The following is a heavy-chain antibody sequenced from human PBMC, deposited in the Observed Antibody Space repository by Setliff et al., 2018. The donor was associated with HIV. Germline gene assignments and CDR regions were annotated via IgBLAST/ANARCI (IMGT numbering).Heavy chain of an antibody. CDR2: IHHSGTT. Sequence: PSETLSLTCAVSGGSVDSRDYYWGWIRQPPGKGLEWIGNIHHSGTTYYNPSLKSRAAISIDTSKNQFFLKLKSVTVADTAVYYCAREPDKIAAADSWGQGTLVTVSS. CDR1: GGSVDSRDYY. D-gene: IGHD6-13*01. J-gene: IGHJ4*02. CDR3: AREPDKIAAADS. V-gene: IGHV4-39*07.